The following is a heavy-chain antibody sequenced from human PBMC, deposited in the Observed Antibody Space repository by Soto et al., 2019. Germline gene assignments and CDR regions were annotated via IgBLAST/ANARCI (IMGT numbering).Heavy chain of an antibody. D-gene: IGHD5-12*01. J-gene: IGHJ6*02. CDR3: ARGTGGVATILYYYGMDV. CDR2: INPSGGGT. V-gene: IGHV1-46*01. CDR1: GYTFTSYY. Sequence: ASVKVSCKASGYTFTSYYMHWVRQAPGQGLGWMGIINPSGGGTSYAQRFQGRVTMTRDTSTSTVYMELSSLRSEDTAVYYCARGTGGVATILYYYGMDVWGQGTTVTV.